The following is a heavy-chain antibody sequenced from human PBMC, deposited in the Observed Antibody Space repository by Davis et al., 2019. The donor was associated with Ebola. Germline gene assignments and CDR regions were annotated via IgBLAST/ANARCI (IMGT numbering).Heavy chain of an antibody. V-gene: IGHV3-15*01. Sequence: GESLKISCVASGFTFNKAWMTWVRQAPGKGLEWVGRIKTKTDEVTLDYAAPVKGRFIVSRDDARNTVSLQMDSLKTDDTGVYYCTTDEGGSRYWGQGSLVVVSP. CDR1: GFTFNKAW. CDR2: IKTKTDEVTL. J-gene: IGHJ4*02. CDR3: TTDEGGSRY. D-gene: IGHD2-15*01.